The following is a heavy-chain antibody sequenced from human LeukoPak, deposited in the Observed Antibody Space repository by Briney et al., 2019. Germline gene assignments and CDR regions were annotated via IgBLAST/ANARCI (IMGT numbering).Heavy chain of an antibody. CDR3: ARDGSSIGSYYGMDV. CDR1: GFTFSSYG. CDR2: IWYDGSNK. Sequence: GGSLRLSCAASGFTFSSYGMHWVRQAPGKGLEWVAVIWYDGSNKYYADSVKGRFTISRDNSKNTQYLQMNSLRAEDTAVYYCARDGSSIGSYYGMDVWGQGTMVTVSS. J-gene: IGHJ6*02. V-gene: IGHV3-33*01. D-gene: IGHD6-6*01.